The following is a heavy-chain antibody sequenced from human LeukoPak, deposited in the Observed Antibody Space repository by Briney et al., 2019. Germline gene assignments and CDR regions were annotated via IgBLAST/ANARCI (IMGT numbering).Heavy chain of an antibody. CDR2: INSDGSTT. Sequence: GGSLRLSCAASGFTFSSYWMHWVRQAPGKGLEWVSRINSDGSTTTYADSVKGRFTISRDNAKDPLYLQMNSLRVEDTALYHCAVKGGYNHLDPPFDSWGPGTLVTVSS. J-gene: IGHJ4*02. V-gene: IGHV3-74*01. D-gene: IGHD5-12*01. CDR3: AVKGGYNHLDPPFDS. CDR1: GFTFSSYW.